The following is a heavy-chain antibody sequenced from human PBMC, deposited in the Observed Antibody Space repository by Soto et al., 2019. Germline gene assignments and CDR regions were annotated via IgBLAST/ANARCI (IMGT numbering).Heavy chain of an antibody. V-gene: IGHV3-21*01. J-gene: IGHJ6*04. D-gene: IGHD2-21*01. CDR3: ARDLGDEGDYYGAKDV. CDR2: IRYNSDYK. CDR1: GFSFSTYT. Sequence: EVQLVESGGGLVKPGRSLRLSCAASGFSFSTYTVHWVRQAPGKGLEWVSSIRYNSDYKYYADSVKGRFTISRDNAKNTLYLQMNSLRAEDTAVYYCARDLGDEGDYYGAKDVWGKGTTVTVSS.